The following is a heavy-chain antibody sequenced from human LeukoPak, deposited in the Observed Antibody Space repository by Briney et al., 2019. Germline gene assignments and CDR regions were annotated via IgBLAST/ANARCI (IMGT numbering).Heavy chain of an antibody. D-gene: IGHD3-22*01. V-gene: IGHV4-30-4*01. CDR3: ARDRIPYDSSGYPSGV. CDR1: GGSFSSGDYY. CDR2: IYYSGST. Sequence: SETLSLTCTVSGGSFSSGDYYWSWIRQPPGKGLEWIGYIYYSGSTYYNPSLKSRVTISVDTSKNQFSLKLSSVTAADTAVYYCARDRIPYDSSGYPSGVWGQGTLVTVSS. J-gene: IGHJ4*02.